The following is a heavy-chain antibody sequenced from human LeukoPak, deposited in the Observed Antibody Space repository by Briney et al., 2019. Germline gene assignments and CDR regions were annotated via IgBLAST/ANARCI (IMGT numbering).Heavy chain of an antibody. CDR3: ARGVVPAAINWLDP. CDR2: IIPIFGTA. Sequence: ASVKVSCKASGGTFSSYAISWVRQAPGQGLEWMGGIIPIFGTANYAQKFQGRVTITTDESTSTAYMELSSLRSEDTAVYYCARGVVPAAINWLDPWGQGTLVTVSS. V-gene: IGHV1-69*05. J-gene: IGHJ5*02. D-gene: IGHD2-2*01. CDR1: GGTFSSYA.